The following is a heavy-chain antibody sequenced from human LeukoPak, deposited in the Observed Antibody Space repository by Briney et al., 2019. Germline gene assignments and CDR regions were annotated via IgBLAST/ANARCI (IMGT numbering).Heavy chain of an antibody. Sequence: ASVKVSCKASGYTFTSYYMHWVRQAPGQGLEWMGIINPSGGSTSYAQKFQGRVTMTRDTSTSTVYMELSSLRSEDTAVYYCARGHPMYCSSTSCYRLVYFDYWGQGTLVTVSS. CDR1: GYTFTSYY. J-gene: IGHJ4*02. D-gene: IGHD2-2*02. V-gene: IGHV1-46*01. CDR2: INPSGGST. CDR3: ARGHPMYCSSTSCYRLVYFDY.